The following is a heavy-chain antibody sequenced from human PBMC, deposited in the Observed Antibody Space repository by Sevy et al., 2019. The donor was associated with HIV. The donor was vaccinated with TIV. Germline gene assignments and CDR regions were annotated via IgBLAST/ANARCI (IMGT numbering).Heavy chain of an antibody. CDR3: ARSRGGEIVATRYFDY. Sequence: GGSLRLSCAASGFTFSSYWMSWVRQAPGKGLEWVANIKQDGSEKYYVDSVKGRFTISRDNAKNSLYLQMNSLRAEDTAVYYCARSRGGEIVATRYFDYWGQGTLVTVS. CDR1: GFTFSSYW. CDR2: IKQDGSEK. D-gene: IGHD5-12*01. J-gene: IGHJ4*02. V-gene: IGHV3-7*01.